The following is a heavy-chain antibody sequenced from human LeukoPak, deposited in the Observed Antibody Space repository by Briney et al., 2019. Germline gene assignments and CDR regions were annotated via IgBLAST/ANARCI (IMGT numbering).Heavy chain of an antibody. V-gene: IGHV4-39*07. CDR1: GDSMNTIRYY. Sequence: SETLSLTCTVSGDSMNTIRYYWVWIRQPPGKGLEWIGSIYYDGSTHYNPSLKSRVTISVDTSKNQFSLKLTSVAAADTAVYYCARGILAKGYFDLWGRDTLVTVSS. CDR3: ARGILAKGYFDL. CDR2: IYYDGST. J-gene: IGHJ2*01. D-gene: IGHD3-3*01.